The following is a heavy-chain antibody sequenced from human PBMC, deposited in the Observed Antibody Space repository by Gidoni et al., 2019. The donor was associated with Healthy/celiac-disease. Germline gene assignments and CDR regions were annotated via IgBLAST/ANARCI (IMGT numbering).Heavy chain of an antibody. CDR2: INHSGST. Sequence: QVQLQQWGAGLLKPSETLSLTCAVYGGSFSGYYWSWIRQPPGKGLEWIGEINHSGSTNYNPSLKSRVTISLDTSKNQFSLKLSSVTAADTAVYYCARIGTTVVTQGFDPWGQGTLVTVSS. CDR1: GGSFSGYY. V-gene: IGHV4-34*01. J-gene: IGHJ5*02. CDR3: ARIGTTVVTQGFDP. D-gene: IGHD4-17*01.